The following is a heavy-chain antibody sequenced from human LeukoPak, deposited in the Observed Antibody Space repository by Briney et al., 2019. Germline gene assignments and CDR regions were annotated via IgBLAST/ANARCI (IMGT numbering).Heavy chain of an antibody. CDR2: ISSNGGST. D-gene: IGHD3-22*01. CDR3: VKGLDYYDSSGPCS. Sequence: PGGSLRLSCSASGFTFSSYAMHWVRQAPGKGLEYVSAISSNGGSTYYADSVKGRFTISRDNSKNTLYLQMSSLRAEDTAVYYCVKGLDYYDSSGPCSWGQGTLVTVSS. CDR1: GFTFSSYA. J-gene: IGHJ4*02. V-gene: IGHV3-64D*06.